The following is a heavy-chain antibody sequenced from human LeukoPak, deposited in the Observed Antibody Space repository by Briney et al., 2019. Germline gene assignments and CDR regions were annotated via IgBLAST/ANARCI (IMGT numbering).Heavy chain of an antibody. D-gene: IGHD2-2*01. CDR3: ARDQHYQLPFDY. V-gene: IGHV1-46*01. J-gene: IGHJ4*02. CDR2: INPSTSST. CDR1: GYTFTSYY. Sequence: ASVKVSCKASGYTFTSYYVHWVRQAPGQGLEWMGMINPSTSSTSYAQKFQGRVTMTRDTSTSTVYMELSSPRSEDTAVYCCARDQHYQLPFDYWGRGTLVTVSS.